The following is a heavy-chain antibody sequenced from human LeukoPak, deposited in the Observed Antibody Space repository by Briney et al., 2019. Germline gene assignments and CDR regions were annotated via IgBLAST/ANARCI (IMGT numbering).Heavy chain of an antibody. J-gene: IGHJ6*02. CDR3: ARVGEDYDILTGLDGYYYYGMDV. Sequence: SQTLSLTCTVSGGSISSGDYYWSWIRQPPGKGLEWIGYIYYSGSTYYNPSLKSRVTISVDTSKNQFSLKLSSVTAADTAVYYCARVGEDYDILTGLDGYYYYGMDVWGQGTTVTVSS. CDR2: IYYSGST. D-gene: IGHD3-9*01. V-gene: IGHV4-30-4*01. CDR1: GGSISSGDYY.